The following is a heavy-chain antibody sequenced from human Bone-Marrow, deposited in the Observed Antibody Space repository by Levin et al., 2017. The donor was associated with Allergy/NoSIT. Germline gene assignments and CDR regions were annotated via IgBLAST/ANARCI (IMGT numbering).Heavy chain of an antibody. J-gene: IGHJ6*02. Sequence: GGSLRLSCTGSGFIFDDYAMSWFRQAPGKGLEGVGFIKSKRHGGKTEYVASVQVRFTISRDDSKSIAYLKMNSLKIEDTGVYYCTRSEEVWGQGTAVTVSS. CDR1: GFIFDDYA. CDR3: TRSEEV. V-gene: IGHV3-49*03. CDR2: IKSKRHGGKT.